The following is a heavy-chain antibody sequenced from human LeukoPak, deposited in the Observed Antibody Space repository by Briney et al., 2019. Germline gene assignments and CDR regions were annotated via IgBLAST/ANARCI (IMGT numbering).Heavy chain of an antibody. CDR1: GFTFSTYA. Sequence: GGSLRLSCAAPGFTFSTYAMSWVRQAPGKGLEWVSSISGSGGSTYYADSVKGRFTISRDNSKNTLYLQMNSLRAEDTAVYYCAKDKAYYYDSSGYGQFDYWGQGTLVTVSS. CDR3: AKDKAYYYDSSGYGQFDY. CDR2: ISGSGGST. J-gene: IGHJ4*02. D-gene: IGHD3-22*01. V-gene: IGHV3-23*01.